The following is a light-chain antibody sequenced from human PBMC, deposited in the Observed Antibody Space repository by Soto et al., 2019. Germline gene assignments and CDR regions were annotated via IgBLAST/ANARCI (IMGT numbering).Light chain of an antibody. CDR2: ATS. J-gene: IGKJ5*01. Sequence: EIVLTQSPGTLALSPGEIAPPSCSASQTVTSSYFAWYQQRPGQAPRLLIYATSSRATGIPDRFSGSGSGRDFTLTISGLEPEDFAVYYCQQHGSSPLISFGQGTRLEIK. CDR1: QTVTSSY. CDR3: QQHGSSPLIS. V-gene: IGKV3-20*01.